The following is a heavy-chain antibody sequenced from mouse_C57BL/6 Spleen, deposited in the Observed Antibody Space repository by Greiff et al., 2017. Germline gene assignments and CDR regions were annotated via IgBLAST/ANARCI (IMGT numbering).Heavy chain of an antibody. D-gene: IGHD2-4*01. CDR2: IYPGDGDT. V-gene: IGHV1-82*01. Sequence: QVQLQQSGPELVKPGASVKISCKASGYAFSSSWMNWVKQRPGKGLEWIGRIYPGDGDTNYNGKFKGKATLTADKSSSTAYMQLSSLTSEDSAVXFCARRGDYDYDMSYFDYWGQGTTLTVSS. CDR3: ARRGDYDYDMSYFDY. CDR1: GYAFSSSW. J-gene: IGHJ2*01.